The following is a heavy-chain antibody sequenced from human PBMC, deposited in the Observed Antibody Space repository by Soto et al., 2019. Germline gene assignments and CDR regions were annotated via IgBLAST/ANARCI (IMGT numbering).Heavy chain of an antibody. CDR3: AHRHTAAAGTPAAAGTEDYFDY. CDR2: IFRNDDE. V-gene: IGHV2-5*01. CDR1: GFSLSTTGVG. D-gene: IGHD6-13*01. Sequence: SGPTLVNPTQTLTLTCTFSGFSLSTTGVGVGWIRQPPGKALEWLALIFRNDDERYSPSLKNRLTITQDTSKNQVVLTMTNMDPVDTATYYCAHRHTAAAGTPAAAGTEDYFDYWGQGTQVTVSS. J-gene: IGHJ4*02.